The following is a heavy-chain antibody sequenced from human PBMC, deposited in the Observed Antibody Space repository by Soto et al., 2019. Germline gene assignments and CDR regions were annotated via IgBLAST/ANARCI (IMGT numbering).Heavy chain of an antibody. D-gene: IGHD4-4*01. CDR2: ISAYNGKT. Sequence: ASVKVSCKASGYTFTSYGIGWVRQAPGQGLEWMGWISAYNGKTHYSQKFQGKVTMTTDTSTSTAYMELRSLRSDDTAVYYCAKADSNYAGRFSYYYMDVWGNGTLVTVSS. CDR3: AKADSNYAGRFSYYYMDV. J-gene: IGHJ6*03. V-gene: IGHV1-18*04. CDR1: GYTFTSYG.